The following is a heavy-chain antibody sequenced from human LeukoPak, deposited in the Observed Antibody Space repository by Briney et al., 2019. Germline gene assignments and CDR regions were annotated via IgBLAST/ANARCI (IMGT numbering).Heavy chain of an antibody. D-gene: IGHD3-22*01. CDR1: GGSFSGYY. J-gene: IGHJ4*02. V-gene: IGHV4-34*01. Sequence: KPSETLSLTCAVYGGSFSGYYWSWIRRPPGKGLEWIGEINHSGSTNYNPSLKSRVTISVDTSKNQFSLKLSSVTAADTAVYYCARGYYYDSSGHFDYWGQGTLVTVSS. CDR2: INHSGST. CDR3: ARGYYYDSSGHFDY.